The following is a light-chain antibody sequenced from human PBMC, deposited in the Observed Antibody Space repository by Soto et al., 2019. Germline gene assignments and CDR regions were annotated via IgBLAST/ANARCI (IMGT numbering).Light chain of an antibody. J-gene: IGLJ2*01. CDR3: SSFSSTSTIV. Sequence: QSVLTQPASVSGSPGQSITISCIGSSSDVGGYNYVSWYQHHPGRVPKPMIFEVSDRPSGVSSRFSGSKSGNTAYLTISGLQAEDEADYYCSSFSSTSTIVFGGGTNQTVL. V-gene: IGLV2-14*01. CDR1: SSDVGGYNY. CDR2: EVS.